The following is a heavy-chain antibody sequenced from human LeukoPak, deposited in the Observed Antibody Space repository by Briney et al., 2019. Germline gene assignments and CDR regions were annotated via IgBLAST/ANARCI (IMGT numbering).Heavy chain of an antibody. D-gene: IGHD3-3*01. CDR1: GGSISSSSYY. CDR3: ASTYYDFWSGLRREYYYYGMDV. Sequence: SETLSLTCTVSGGSISSSSYYWGWIRQPPGKGLEWIGSIYYSGSTYYNPSLKSRVTISVDTSKNQFSLKLSSVTAADTAVYYCASTYYDFWSGLRREYYYYGMDVWGQGTTVTVSS. J-gene: IGHJ6*02. V-gene: IGHV4-39*07. CDR2: IYYSGST.